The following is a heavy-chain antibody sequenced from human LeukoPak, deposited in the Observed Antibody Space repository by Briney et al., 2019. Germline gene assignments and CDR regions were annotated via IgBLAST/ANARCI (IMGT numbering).Heavy chain of an antibody. CDR3: ARAQEPLLFTYYFDY. J-gene: IGHJ4*02. Sequence: SETPSLTCTVSGFSISSGYYWGWIRQPPGKGLEWIGRIYHSGSTSYNPSLKSRVTISVDTSKNQFSLKLSSVTAADTAVYYCARAQEPLLFTYYFDYWGQGTLVTVSS. V-gene: IGHV4-38-2*02. CDR1: GFSISSGYY. CDR2: IYHSGST. D-gene: IGHD2-15*01.